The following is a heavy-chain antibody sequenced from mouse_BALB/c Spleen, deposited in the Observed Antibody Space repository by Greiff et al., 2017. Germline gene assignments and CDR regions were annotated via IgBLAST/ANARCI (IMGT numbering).Heavy chain of an antibody. CDR2: ILPGSGST. Sequence: QVQLQQSGAELMKPGASVKISCKATGYTFSSYWIEWVKQRPGHGLEWIGEILPGSGSTNYNEKFKGKATFTADTSSNTAYMQLSSLTSEDSAVYYCARSRYYGSSPYWYFDVWGAGTTVTVSS. CDR3: ARSRYYGSSPYWYFDV. V-gene: IGHV1-9*01. J-gene: IGHJ1*01. CDR1: GYTFSSYW. D-gene: IGHD1-1*01.